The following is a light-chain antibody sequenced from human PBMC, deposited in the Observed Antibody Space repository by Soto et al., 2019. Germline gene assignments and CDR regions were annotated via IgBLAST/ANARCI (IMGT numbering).Light chain of an antibody. V-gene: IGLV1-44*01. J-gene: IGLJ2*01. Sequence: QSVLTQPPSASGTAGQRVTILCSGSSSNIAGNSVNWYQQLPGTAPKLLIYTNNQRPSGVPERFSGSKSGTSASLAISGLQSEDEAEYYCVTWDDSLNGVVFGGGTKLTVL. CDR1: SSNIAGNS. CDR3: VTWDDSLNGVV. CDR2: TNN.